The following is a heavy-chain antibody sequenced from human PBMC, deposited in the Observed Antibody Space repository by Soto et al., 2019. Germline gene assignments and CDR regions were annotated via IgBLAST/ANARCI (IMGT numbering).Heavy chain of an antibody. CDR3: ATDIYIVEATGLGLGY. D-gene: IGHD1-26*01. V-gene: IGHV1-24*01. CDR2: FDPEDGET. Sequence: GASVKVSCKVSGYTLTELSMHWVRQAPGKGLEWMGGFDPEDGETIYAQKFQGRVTMTEDTSTDTAYMELSSLRSEDTAVYYCATDIYIVEATGLGLGYWGQGTLVTVSS. CDR1: GYTLTELS. J-gene: IGHJ4*02.